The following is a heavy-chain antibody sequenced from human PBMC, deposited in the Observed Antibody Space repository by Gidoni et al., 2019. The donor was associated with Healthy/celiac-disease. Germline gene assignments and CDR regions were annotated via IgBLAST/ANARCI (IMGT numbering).Heavy chain of an antibody. V-gene: IGHV5-51*01. CDR3: ARQSVAGGHGGNNWFDP. J-gene: IGHJ5*02. CDR1: GYSFTSYW. D-gene: IGHD2-15*01. CDR2: IYPGDSDT. Sequence: EVQLVQSGAEVKKPGESLKISCKGSGYSFTSYWIGWVRQMPGKGLEWMGIIYPGDSDTSDSPSFQGQVTISADKSISTAYLQWSSLKASDTAMYYCARQSVAGGHGGNNWFDPWGQGTLVTVSS.